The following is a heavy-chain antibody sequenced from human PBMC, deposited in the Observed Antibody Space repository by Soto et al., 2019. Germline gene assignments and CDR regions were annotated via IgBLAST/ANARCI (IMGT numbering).Heavy chain of an antibody. Sequence: SETLSLTCTVPGGSFKSGSYSWSWIRQPPGKGLEWIGYVYHTGRNSYNPSLKSRVSISMDTSKNQFSLNLDSVTAADTAVYFCARDFAYFDSWGQGTLVTVSS. CDR2: VYHTGRN. V-gene: IGHV4-61*01. J-gene: IGHJ4*02. CDR1: GGSFKSGSYS. CDR3: ARDFAYFDS. D-gene: IGHD3-3*01.